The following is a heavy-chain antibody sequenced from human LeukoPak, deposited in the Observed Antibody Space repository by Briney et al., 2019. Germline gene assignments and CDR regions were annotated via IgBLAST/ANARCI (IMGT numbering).Heavy chain of an antibody. J-gene: IGHJ4*02. CDR2: ISYDGSNK. CDR3: AKQLGMGY. Sequence: GGSLRLSCAASGFTFSSYGMHWVRQAPGKGLEWVAVISYDGSNKYYADSEKGRFTISRDNSKNTLYLQMNSLRAEDTAVYYCAKQLGMGYWGQGTLVTVSS. V-gene: IGHV3-30*18. D-gene: IGHD7-27*01. CDR1: GFTFSSYG.